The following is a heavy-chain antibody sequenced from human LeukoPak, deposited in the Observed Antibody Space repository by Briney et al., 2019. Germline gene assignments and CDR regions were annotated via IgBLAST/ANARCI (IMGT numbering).Heavy chain of an antibody. V-gene: IGHV3-66*01. CDR1: GFSVDSVF. CDR3: ARGNSATTTFDF. D-gene: IGHD4-17*01. Sequence: GGSLRLSCRASGFSVDSVFMNWVRQPPGKGLECVSFVMPGGHIDYTDSVKGRFTISRDSFKNTLSLQMNSLRVDDTAVYYCARGNSATTTFDFWGQGTLVTVSS. J-gene: IGHJ4*02. CDR2: VMPGGHI.